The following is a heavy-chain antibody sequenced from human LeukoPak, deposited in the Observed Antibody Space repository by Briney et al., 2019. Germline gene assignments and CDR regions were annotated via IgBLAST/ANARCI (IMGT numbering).Heavy chain of an antibody. J-gene: IGHJ4*02. D-gene: IGHD4-17*01. CDR2: IIPIFGIA. CDR1: GVTFSSYA. V-gene: IGHV1-69*04. CDR3: AVNYDYGDHGGGY. Sequence: SVKVSCKASGVTFSSYAISWVRQAPGQGLEWMGRIIPIFGIANYAQKFQGRVTITADKSTSTAYMELSSLRSEDAAVYYCAVNYDYGDHGGGYWGQGTLVTVSS.